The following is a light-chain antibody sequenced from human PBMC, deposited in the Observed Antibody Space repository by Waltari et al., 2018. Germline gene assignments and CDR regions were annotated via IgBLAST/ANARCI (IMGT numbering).Light chain of an antibody. Sequence: DIQMTQSPSSLSASVGDRVTITCPASQTIDNYLNWYQHKVGEGPRLLIYAVFSGQSGVSSRFRGTGSGTNFSLTINNLQPEDFATYYCQQSYSSPKTFGQGTKLEI. J-gene: IGKJ2*01. V-gene: IGKV1-39*01. CDR3: QQSYSSPKT. CDR1: QTIDNY. CDR2: AVF.